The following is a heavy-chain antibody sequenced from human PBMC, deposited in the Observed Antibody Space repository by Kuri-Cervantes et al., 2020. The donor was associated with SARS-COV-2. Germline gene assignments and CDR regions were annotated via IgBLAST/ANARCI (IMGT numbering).Heavy chain of an antibody. CDR1: GFTFSSYA. Sequence: LSLTCAASGFTFSSYAMHWVRQAPGKGLEWVAVISYDGSNKYYADSVKGRFTISRDNSKNTLYLQMNSLRAEDTAVYYCARVKDGWIHGMDVWGQGTTVTVSS. CDR2: ISYDGSNK. CDR3: ARVKDGWIHGMDV. D-gene: IGHD5-18*01. V-gene: IGHV3-30*01. J-gene: IGHJ6*02.